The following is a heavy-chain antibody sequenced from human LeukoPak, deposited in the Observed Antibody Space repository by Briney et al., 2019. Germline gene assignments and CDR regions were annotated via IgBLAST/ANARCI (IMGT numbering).Heavy chain of an antibody. CDR3: AGDFGYASGTYLVY. J-gene: IGHJ4*02. V-gene: IGHV3-30*04. D-gene: IGHD1-26*01. CDR1: GFTFNSYA. CDR2: ISSDGRNK. Sequence: GGSLRLSCAASGFTFNSYAMQWVRQAPGRGLEWVAVISSDGRNKYYADSVKGRFTISRDNSKNTLYLQMNGLRAEDTAVYYCAGDFGYASGTYLVYWGQGTLVTVSS.